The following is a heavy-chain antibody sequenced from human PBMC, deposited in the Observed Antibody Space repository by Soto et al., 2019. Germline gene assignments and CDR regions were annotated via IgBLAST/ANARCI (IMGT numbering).Heavy chain of an antibody. CDR3: ATGDYGTGGYTFPYFDY. CDR2: INPDSGAT. J-gene: IGHJ4*02. V-gene: IGHV1-2*02. D-gene: IGHD2-8*02. CDR1: GYSFTGYY. Sequence: HEHLVQSGAEVKRPGASLKVSCKASGYSFTGYYIHWVRQAPGQGLEWMGWINPDSGATNYAQNFQGRVTLTSDTSISTASMDLTSLTSDDTAVYYCATGDYGTGGYTFPYFDYWGQGTLVIVSS.